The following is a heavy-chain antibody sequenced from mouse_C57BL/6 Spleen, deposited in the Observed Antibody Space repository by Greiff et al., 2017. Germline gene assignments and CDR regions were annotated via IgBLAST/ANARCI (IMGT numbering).Heavy chain of an antibody. Sequence: QVHVKQSGPELVKPGASVKLSCKASGYTFTSYDINWVKQRPGQGLEWIGWIYPRDGSTKYNEKFKGKATLTVDTSSSTAYMELHSLTSEDSAVYFCARSGTDAMDYWGQGTSVTVSS. CDR2: IYPRDGST. CDR3: ARSGTDAMDY. V-gene: IGHV1-85*01. CDR1: GYTFTSYD. J-gene: IGHJ4*01. D-gene: IGHD4-1*01.